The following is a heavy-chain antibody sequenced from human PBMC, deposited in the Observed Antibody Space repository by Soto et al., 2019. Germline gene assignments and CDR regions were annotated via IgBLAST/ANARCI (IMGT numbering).Heavy chain of an antibody. J-gene: IGHJ4*02. CDR2: ISYDGSNK. CDR1: GFTFSSYG. V-gene: IGHV3-30*18. Sequence: QVQLVESGGGVVQPGRSLRLSCAASGFTFSSYGMHWVRQAPGKGLEWVAVISYDGSNKYYADSVKGRFTISRDNSKNTLYPQMNSLRAEDTAVYYCAKDVWHYGDYGPLDYWGEGTLVTVSS. D-gene: IGHD4-17*01. CDR3: AKDVWHYGDYGPLDY.